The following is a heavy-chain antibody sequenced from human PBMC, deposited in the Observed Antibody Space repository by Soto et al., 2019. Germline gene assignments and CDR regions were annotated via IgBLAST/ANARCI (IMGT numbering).Heavy chain of an antibody. CDR1: GGSISSSSYC. Sequence: DPLSLTCTFSGGSISSSSYCWGWIRLPQWKGLEWIGSIYYRGNTYYNPSLKSRVTISVDTSKNQFSLKLSSVTAADTAVYYCAREGGGYCSGGSCQVDYWGQGTLVTVS. D-gene: IGHD2-15*01. CDR3: AREGGGYCSGGSCQVDY. CDR2: IYYRGNT. J-gene: IGHJ4*02. V-gene: IGHV4-39*02.